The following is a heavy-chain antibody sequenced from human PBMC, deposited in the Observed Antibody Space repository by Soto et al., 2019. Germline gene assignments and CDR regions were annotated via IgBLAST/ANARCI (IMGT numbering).Heavy chain of an antibody. V-gene: IGHV4-31*03. CDR3: ARTVCSSASCYGYYYYGLDV. J-gene: IGHJ6*02. D-gene: IGHD2-2*01. Sequence: SETLSLTCTVSGDSISSTNNYWSWIRQHPGKGPEWIGYIYYSGSTYYNPSLKSRPAIPVDTSKNQFSLKLSSVTAADTAVYYCARTVCSSASCYGYYYYGLDVWGQGTTVTVSS. CDR1: GDSISSTNNY. CDR2: IYYSGST.